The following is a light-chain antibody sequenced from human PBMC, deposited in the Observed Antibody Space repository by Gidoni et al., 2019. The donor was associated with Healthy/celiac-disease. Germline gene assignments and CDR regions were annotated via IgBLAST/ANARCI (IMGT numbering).Light chain of an antibody. J-gene: IGKJ4*01. Sequence: EIVLTQSPATLSLSPGESATLSCRASQSVSSYLAWYQQKPGQAPRLLIYDASNRATGIPARFSGSGSGTDFTLTISSLEPEDFAVYYCQQRSNGPPLTFGGGTKVEIK. CDR2: DAS. CDR3: QQRSNGPPLT. CDR1: QSVSSY. V-gene: IGKV3-11*01.